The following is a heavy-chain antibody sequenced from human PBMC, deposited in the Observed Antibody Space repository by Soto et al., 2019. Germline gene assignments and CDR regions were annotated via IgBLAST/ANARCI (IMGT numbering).Heavy chain of an antibody. J-gene: IGHJ6*03. CDR3: ARQDIVVVPAAMQDYYYYMDV. CDR1: GYSFTSYW. V-gene: IGHV5-51*01. CDR2: IYPGDSDT. D-gene: IGHD2-2*01. Sequence: GESLKISCKGSGYSFTSYWIGWVRQMPGKGLEWMGIIYPGDSDTRYSPSFQGQVTISADKSISTAYLQWSSLKASDTAMYYCARQDIVVVPAAMQDYYYYMDVWGKGTTVTVS.